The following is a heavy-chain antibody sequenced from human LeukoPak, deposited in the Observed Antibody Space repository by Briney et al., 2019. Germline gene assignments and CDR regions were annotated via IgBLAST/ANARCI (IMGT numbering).Heavy chain of an antibody. Sequence: ASVKVSCKASGYTFTSYGISWVRQAPGQGLEWMGWISAYNGNTNYAQKLQGRVTMTTDASTSTAYMELRSPRSDDTAVYYCARVGGGYLFGGVIVIWGQGTLVTVSS. CDR2: ISAYNGNT. V-gene: IGHV1-18*01. J-gene: IGHJ4*02. CDR1: GYTFTSYG. CDR3: ARVGGGYLFGGVIVI. D-gene: IGHD3-16*02.